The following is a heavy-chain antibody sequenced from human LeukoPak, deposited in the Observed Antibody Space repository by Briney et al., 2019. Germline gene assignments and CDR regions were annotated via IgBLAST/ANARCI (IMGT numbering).Heavy chain of an antibody. CDR1: GFPFSNHA. J-gene: IGHJ3*02. CDR3: AKEGGRAVVTPFDAFDI. CDR2: ISGSGGST. D-gene: IGHD4-23*01. Sequence: GGSLRLSCAASGFPFSNHAMSWVRQAPGKGLEWVSAISGSGGSTYYADSVKGRFTISRDNSKNTLYLQMNSLRAEDTAVYYCAKEGGRAVVTPFDAFDIWGQGTMVTVSS. V-gene: IGHV3-23*01.